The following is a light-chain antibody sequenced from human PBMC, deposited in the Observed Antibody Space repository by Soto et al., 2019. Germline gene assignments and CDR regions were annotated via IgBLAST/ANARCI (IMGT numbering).Light chain of an antibody. V-gene: IGKV3-20*01. CDR1: QGISSF. CDR3: HQYRSSPQT. Sequence: LTQSPSSLSASVGDSVTITCGASQGISSFLAWYQQKPGQAPRLLVYGASSRATGIPGRFSGSGSGTDFTLTISRLEPEDFAVYFCHQYRSSPQTFGQGTKVDIK. CDR2: GAS. J-gene: IGKJ1*01.